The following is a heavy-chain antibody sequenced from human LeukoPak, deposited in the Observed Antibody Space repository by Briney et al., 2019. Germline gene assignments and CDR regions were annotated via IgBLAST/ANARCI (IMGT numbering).Heavy chain of an antibody. Sequence: GGSLRLSCAASGFTFSSYAMSWVRQAPGKGLEWVSAISGSGGSTYYADSVKGRFTISRDNSKNTLYLQMNSLRAGDTAVYYCASGSGSYRTPYYYMDVWGTGTTVTVSS. J-gene: IGHJ6*03. V-gene: IGHV3-23*01. CDR3: ASGSGSYRTPYYYMDV. CDR2: ISGSGGST. D-gene: IGHD3-10*01. CDR1: GFTFSSYA.